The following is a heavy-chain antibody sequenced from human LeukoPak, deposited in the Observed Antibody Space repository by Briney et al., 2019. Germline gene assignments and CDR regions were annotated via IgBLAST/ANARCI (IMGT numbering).Heavy chain of an antibody. CDR2: INPNSGGT. J-gene: IGHJ5*02. CDR3: ARAPTYYDFWSGQPNWFDP. CDR1: GYTFTGYY. Sequence: GASVKVSCKASGYTFTGYYMHWVRQAPGQGLEWMGRINPNSGGTNYAQKFQGRVTMTRDTSISTAYMELSRLRADDTAVYYCARAPTYYDFWSGQPNWFDPWGQGTLVTVSS. D-gene: IGHD3-3*01. V-gene: IGHV1-2*06.